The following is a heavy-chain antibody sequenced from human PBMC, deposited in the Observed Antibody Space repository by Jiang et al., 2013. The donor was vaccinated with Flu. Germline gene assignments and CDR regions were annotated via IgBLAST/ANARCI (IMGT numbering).Heavy chain of an antibody. CDR3: ARGDYGDYKYDP. Sequence: ETLSLTCAVYGGSFSGYYWSWIRQPPGKGLEWIGEINHSGSTNYNPSLKSRVTISVDTSKNQFSLKLSSVTAADTAVYYCARGDYGDYKYDPWGQGTLVTVSS. D-gene: IGHD4-17*01. J-gene: IGHJ5*02. CDR1: GGSFSGYY. CDR2: INHSGST. V-gene: IGHV4-34*01.